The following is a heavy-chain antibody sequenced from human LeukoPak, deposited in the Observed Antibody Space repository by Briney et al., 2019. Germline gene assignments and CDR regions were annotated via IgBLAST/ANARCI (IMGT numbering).Heavy chain of an antibody. CDR1: GDSISSYY. J-gene: IGHJ6*03. CDR2: IFYSGNT. Sequence: SGTLSLTCTVSGDSISSYYWSWIRQPPGKGLEWIGYIFYSGNTNYNSSLKSRVTISVDTSKNQFSLKLSSVTAADTAVYYCARVNYDNYYYYMDVWGKGTTVTVSS. V-gene: IGHV4-59*01. CDR3: ARVNYDNYYYYMDV. D-gene: IGHD4-11*01.